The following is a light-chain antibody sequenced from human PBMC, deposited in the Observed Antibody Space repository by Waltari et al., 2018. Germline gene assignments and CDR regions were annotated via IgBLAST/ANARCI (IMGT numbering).Light chain of an antibody. Sequence: DIQITQSPSSLSASVGARVTITCRATQSISNWLAWYQQKPGKAPILLIYKASILKSGVPSRFSGSGSGTQVTLTISILQPGDFATYYCQQYNTYSSFGQGTKLEIK. CDR2: KAS. CDR3: QQYNTYSS. V-gene: IGKV1-5*03. CDR1: QSISNW. J-gene: IGKJ2*01.